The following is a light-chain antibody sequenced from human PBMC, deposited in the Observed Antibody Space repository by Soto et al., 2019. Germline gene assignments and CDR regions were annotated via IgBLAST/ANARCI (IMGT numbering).Light chain of an antibody. CDR2: GAS. J-gene: IGKJ1*01. V-gene: IGKV3-15*01. CDR1: QSVSSN. CDR3: QQYNNWPRRVT. Sequence: EIVMTQSPATLSVSPGERATLSCRASQSVSSNLAWYQQKPGQAPRLLSYGASTRATGIPARFSGSGSGTEFTLTINSLQSEDFAVYYCQQYNNWPRRVTFGQGTKVEIK.